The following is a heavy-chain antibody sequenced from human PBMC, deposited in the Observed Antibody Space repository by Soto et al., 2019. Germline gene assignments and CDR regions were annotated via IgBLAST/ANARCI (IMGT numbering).Heavy chain of an antibody. CDR3: VKGGASYTSCWYAN. CDR1: GFSFSNYA. D-gene: IGHD6-13*01. V-gene: IGHV3-23*01. Sequence: DVELLESGGGLVQPGGSLTLSCAASGFSFSNYAMHWVRQAPGKGLEWVSTIKDSGDSTYYLDSVRGRFTISRDYSRNTLYPQMTSLRAEDTALYHCVKGGASYTSCWYANWGQGILVTVSS. J-gene: IGHJ4*02. CDR2: IKDSGDST.